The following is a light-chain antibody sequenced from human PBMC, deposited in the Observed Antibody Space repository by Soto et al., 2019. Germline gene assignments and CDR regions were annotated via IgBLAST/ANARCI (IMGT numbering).Light chain of an antibody. CDR1: QNLXSY. J-gene: IGKJ1*01. CDR3: QQYNKWPPFT. Sequence: EVVMTQSAATLSVSPGERATLSCRASQNLXSYLVWYEQKPGQAPRLVTXSPFTRATGIPARFIGSGSGREFTLTISSLQSEDFSVSYCQQYNKWPPFTFGQGTKVDIK. CDR2: SPF. V-gene: IGKV3-15*01.